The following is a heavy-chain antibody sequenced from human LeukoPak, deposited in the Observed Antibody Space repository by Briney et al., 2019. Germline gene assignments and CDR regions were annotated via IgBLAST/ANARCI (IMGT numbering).Heavy chain of an antibody. V-gene: IGHV1-46*01. D-gene: IGHD3-22*01. CDR3: ARGRGVHDSHTYDYFDY. CDR2: INPAGGST. CDR1: GYTFTSYY. J-gene: IGHJ4*02. Sequence: GASVKVSCTASGYTFTSYYIHWVRQAPGQGLEWMGIINPAGGSTTYAQKFQGGRLTLTRDTSTSTVYMELSSLRSEDTAVYYCARGRGVHDSHTYDYFDYWGQGSLVTVSS.